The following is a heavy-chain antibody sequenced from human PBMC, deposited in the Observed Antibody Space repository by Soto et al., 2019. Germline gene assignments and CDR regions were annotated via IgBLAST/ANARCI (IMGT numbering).Heavy chain of an antibody. CDR1: GFTFSNAW. CDR2: IKSKTDGGTT. Sequence: PGGSLRLSCAASGFTFSNAWMSWVRQAPGKGLEWVGRIKSKTDGGTTDYAAPVKGRFTISRDDSKNTLYLQMNSLKTEDTAVYYCTTNSSGWPTEYFQHWGQGTLVTVSS. CDR3: TTNSSGWPTEYFQH. J-gene: IGHJ1*01. V-gene: IGHV3-15*01. D-gene: IGHD6-19*01.